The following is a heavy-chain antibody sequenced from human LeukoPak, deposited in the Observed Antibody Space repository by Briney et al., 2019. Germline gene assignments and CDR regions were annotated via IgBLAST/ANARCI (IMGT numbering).Heavy chain of an antibody. J-gene: IGHJ4*02. D-gene: IGHD2-2*01. CDR1: GFTFSSYA. V-gene: IGHV3-23*01. CDR3: ARDPSRLGYCSSTSCYVSFDY. Sequence: GGSLRLSCAASGFTFSSYAMSWVRQAPGKGLEWVSAISGSGGSTYYADSVKGRFTISRDNSKNTLYLQMNSLRAEDTAVYYCARDPSRLGYCSSTSCYVSFDYWGQGTLVTVSS. CDR2: ISGSGGST.